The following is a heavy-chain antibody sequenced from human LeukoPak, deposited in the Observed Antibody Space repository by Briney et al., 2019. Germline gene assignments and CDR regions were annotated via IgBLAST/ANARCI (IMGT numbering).Heavy chain of an antibody. V-gene: IGHV3-30-3*01. CDR2: ISYDGSNK. CDR3: ARGVYYDSSGYYPI. CDR1: GFTFCSYA. D-gene: IGHD3-22*01. J-gene: IGHJ4*02. Sequence: GGSLRLSCAASGFTFCSYAMHWVRQAPGKGLEWVAVISYDGSNKYYADSVKGRFTISRDNSKNTLYLQMNSLRAEDTAVYYCARGVYYDSSGYYPIWGQGTLVTVSS.